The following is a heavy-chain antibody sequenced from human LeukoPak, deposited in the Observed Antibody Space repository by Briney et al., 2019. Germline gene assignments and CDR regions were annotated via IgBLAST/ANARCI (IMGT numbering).Heavy chain of an antibody. D-gene: IGHD1-26*01. Sequence: GGSLRLSCAASGFTVSSNYMSWVRQAPGKGLEWVAVISYDGSNKYYADSVKGRFTISRDNSKNTLYLQMNSLRAEDTAVYYCARDLGELPGGIDYWGQGTLVTVSS. CDR3: ARDLGELPGGIDY. V-gene: IGHV3-30*03. CDR2: ISYDGSNK. J-gene: IGHJ4*02. CDR1: GFTVSSNY.